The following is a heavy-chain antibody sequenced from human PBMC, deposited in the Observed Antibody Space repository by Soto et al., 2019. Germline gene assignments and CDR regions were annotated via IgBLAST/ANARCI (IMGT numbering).Heavy chain of an antibody. Sequence: GGSLRLSCAASGFTFGNAWMNWVRQAPGKGLEWVGHIKSKTDGGTTDYAAPVKGRFTISRDDSKNTLYLQMNSLKTEDTAVYYCAKGFGNYWAFYYWGQGTLLTVSS. CDR3: AKGFGNYWAFYY. CDR1: GFTFGNAW. J-gene: IGHJ4*02. D-gene: IGHD1-26*01. CDR2: IKSKTDGGTT. V-gene: IGHV3-15*07.